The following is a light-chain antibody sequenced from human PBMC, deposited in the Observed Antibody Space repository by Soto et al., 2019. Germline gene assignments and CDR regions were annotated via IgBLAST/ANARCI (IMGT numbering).Light chain of an antibody. CDR1: QSVSSF. Sequence: IVLTQSPGTLSLSPGERATVSCRASQSVSSFLAWYQQKPGQAPRLLIYDASNRATGIPARFSGSGSGTEFTLTISSLQSEDFAVYYCQQYNNWWTFGQGTKVDIK. CDR3: QQYNNWWT. J-gene: IGKJ1*01. CDR2: DAS. V-gene: IGKV3D-15*01.